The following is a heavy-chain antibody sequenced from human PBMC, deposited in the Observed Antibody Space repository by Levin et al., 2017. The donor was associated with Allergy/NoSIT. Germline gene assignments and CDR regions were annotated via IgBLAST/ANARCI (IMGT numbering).Heavy chain of an antibody. CDR1: GGSISSYY. D-gene: IGHD1-26*01. Sequence: SETLSLTCTVSGGSISSYYWSWIRQPPGKGLEWIGYIYYSGSTNYNPSLKSRVTISVDTSKNQFSLMLSSVTAADTAVYYCGRGASLRDYDYYYMDVWGKGTAVTVSS. J-gene: IGHJ6*03. V-gene: IGHV4-59*01. CDR3: GRGASLRDYDYYYMDV. CDR2: IYYSGST.